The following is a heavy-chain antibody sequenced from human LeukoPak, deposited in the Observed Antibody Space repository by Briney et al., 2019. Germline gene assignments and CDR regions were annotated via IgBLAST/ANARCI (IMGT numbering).Heavy chain of an antibody. D-gene: IGHD5-24*01. Sequence: SETLSLTCTVSGGSITSHYWSWIRQPPGKGLEWIGYIYYSGNTNYNPSLKSRVTISVDTSKNQFPLSLTSVTAADTAVYYCARDPGENYPYNWFDPWGQGTLVTVSS. V-gene: IGHV4-59*11. CDR1: GGSITSHY. J-gene: IGHJ5*02. CDR2: IYYSGNT. CDR3: ARDPGENYPYNWFDP.